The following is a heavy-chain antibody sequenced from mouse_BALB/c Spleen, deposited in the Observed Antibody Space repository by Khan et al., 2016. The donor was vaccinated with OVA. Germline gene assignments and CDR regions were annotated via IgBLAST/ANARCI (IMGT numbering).Heavy chain of an antibody. CDR1: GFTFSSYS. Sequence: EVELVESGGDLVKPGGSLKLSCAASGFTFSSYSMSWVRQTPDKRLEWVASISTGGDYTYYPDSVKGRSTFSRDNAKNTVYLQMSDLKSEDTAMFYCADRLTGSFAYWGQGTLVTVSA. CDR2: ISTGGDYT. CDR3: ADRLTGSFAY. V-gene: IGHV5-6*01. D-gene: IGHD4-1*01. J-gene: IGHJ3*01.